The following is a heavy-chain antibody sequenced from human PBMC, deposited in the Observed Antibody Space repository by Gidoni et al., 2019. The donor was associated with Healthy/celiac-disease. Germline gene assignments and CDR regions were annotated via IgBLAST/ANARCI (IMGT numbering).Heavy chain of an antibody. CDR1: GFTFSDYY. CDR3: ARTYYYDSSGYYSWVDY. J-gene: IGHJ4*02. Sequence: QVQLVESGGGLVKPGGSLRLSCAASGFTFSDYYMSGIRQAPGKGLEWFSYISSSGSTIYDADSVKGRFTISRDNAKNSLYLQMNSLRAEDTAVYYCARTYYYDSSGYYSWVDYWGQGTLVTVSS. V-gene: IGHV3-11*01. D-gene: IGHD3-22*01. CDR2: ISSSGSTI.